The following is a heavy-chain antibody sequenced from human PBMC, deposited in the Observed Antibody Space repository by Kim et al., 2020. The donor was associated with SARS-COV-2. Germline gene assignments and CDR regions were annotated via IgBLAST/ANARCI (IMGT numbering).Heavy chain of an antibody. CDR3: ARGTYYESMSLSDYYNGMDV. CDR1: GLNFDSSA. D-gene: IGHD3-22*01. Sequence: GGSLRLSCAASGLNFDSSAMNWVRQTPGKGLEWVAANSYDGRNKYYADSVKGRFTISRDNSKSTLYLEMNSLRVEDTALYYCARGTYYESMSLSDYYNGMDVWGQGTMVTVSS. CDR2: NSYDGRNK. J-gene: IGHJ6*02. V-gene: IGHV3-30-3*01.